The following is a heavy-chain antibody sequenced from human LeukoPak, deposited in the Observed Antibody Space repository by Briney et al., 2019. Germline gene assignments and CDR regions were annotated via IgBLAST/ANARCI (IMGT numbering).Heavy chain of an antibody. D-gene: IGHD3-10*01. V-gene: IGHV3-23*01. J-gene: IGHJ4*02. CDR2: ISGSGGST. CDR3: AKVFSGSFDY. CDR1: GFTFSSYS. Sequence: GGSLRLSCAASGFTFSSYSMNWVRQAPGKGLEWVSAISGSGGSTYYADSVKGRFTISRDNSKNTLYLQMNSLRAEDTAVYYCAKVFSGSFDYWGQGTLVTVSS.